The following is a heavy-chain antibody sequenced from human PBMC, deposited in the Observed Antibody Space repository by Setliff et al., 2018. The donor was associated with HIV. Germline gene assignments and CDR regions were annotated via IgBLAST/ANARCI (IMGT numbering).Heavy chain of an antibody. CDR2: IYHSGST. CDR3: ARLHTDYGSWFFDH. D-gene: IGHD3-10*01. CDR1: GVSISDNNY. J-gene: IGHJ5*02. Sequence: KTSETLSLTCDVSGVSISDNNYWNWVRQPPGKGLAWIGEIYHSGSTNYNPSLKSRVTISIDMSKKRFSLKLTSVTATDTAIYYCARLHTDYGSWFFDHWGQGILVTVSS. V-gene: IGHV4-4*02.